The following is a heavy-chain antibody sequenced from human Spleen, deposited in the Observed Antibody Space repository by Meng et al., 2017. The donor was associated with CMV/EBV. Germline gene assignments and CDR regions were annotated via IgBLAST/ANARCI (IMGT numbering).Heavy chain of an antibody. CDR3: ARDEYKMQWHWFDP. CDR2: IYNTGFT. CDR1: GGSMRSNGYY. D-gene: IGHD2/OR15-2a*01. Sequence: SETLSLTCTVSGGSMRSNGYYWSWIRQLPGRGLEWIGYIYNTGFTYYNPSLKSRATISVDTSKNQFSLQLASVTAADTAVYYCARDEYKMQWHWFDPWGQGTQVTVSS. J-gene: IGHJ5*02. V-gene: IGHV4-31*02.